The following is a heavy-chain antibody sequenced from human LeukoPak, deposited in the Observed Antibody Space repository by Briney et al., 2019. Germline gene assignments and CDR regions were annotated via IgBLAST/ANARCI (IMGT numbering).Heavy chain of an antibody. D-gene: IGHD3-10*02. CDR3: ARRVKVNFVGLFGEDNNYYYMDV. Sequence: SETLSLTCTVSGGSITSYYWMWIRQPAGKGLEWIGRFYISENTKQYRPSLQTRVTVSPDTSKNQFSLKLNSVTAADTAVYYCARRVKVNFVGLFGEDNNYYYMDVWGKGTTVTVS. J-gene: IGHJ6*03. CDR2: FYISENT. V-gene: IGHV4-4*07. CDR1: GGSITSYY.